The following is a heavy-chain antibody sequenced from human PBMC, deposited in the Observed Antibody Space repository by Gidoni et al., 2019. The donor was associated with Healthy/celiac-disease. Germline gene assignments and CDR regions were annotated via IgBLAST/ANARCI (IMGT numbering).Heavy chain of an antibody. CDR2: ISGSGGTT. D-gene: IGHD6-13*01. CDR3: ASHQKSYIAAAGMVNY. V-gene: IGHV3-23*01. Sequence: EVQLLESGGGLVQPGGSLRLSCAASGFPLGSYAMSWFRQASGKGLEWVSVISGSGGTTYYADSVKGRFTISRDNSKNTLYLQMNSLRAEDTAIYYCASHQKSYIAAAGMVNYWGQGTLVTVSS. CDR1: GFPLGSYA. J-gene: IGHJ4*02.